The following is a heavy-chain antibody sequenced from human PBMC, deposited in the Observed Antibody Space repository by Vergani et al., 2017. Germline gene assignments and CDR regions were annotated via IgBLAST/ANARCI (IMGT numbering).Heavy chain of an antibody. CDR1: GYTLTELS. J-gene: IGHJ4*02. D-gene: IGHD6-19*01. V-gene: IGHV1-24*01. CDR2: FDPEDGET. Sequence: QVQLVQSGAEVKKPGASVKVSCKVSGYTLTELSMHWVRQAPGKGLEWMGGFDPEDGETIYAQKFQGRVTMTEDTSTDTAYMELSSLRSEDTAVYYCATGGYSSGWSPGIFDSWGQGTLVTVSS. CDR3: ATGGYSSGWSPGIFDS.